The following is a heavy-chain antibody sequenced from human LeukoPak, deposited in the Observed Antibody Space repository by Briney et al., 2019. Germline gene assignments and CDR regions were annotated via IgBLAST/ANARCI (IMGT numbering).Heavy chain of an antibody. CDR1: GGTFSSYA. V-gene: IGHV1-69*04. D-gene: IGHD2-8*01. CDR2: IIPIFGIA. J-gene: IGHJ1*01. Sequence: SVKVSCKASGGTFSSYAISWVRQAPGRGLEWMGRIIPIFGIANYAQKFQGRVTITADKSTSTAYMELSSLRSEDTAVYYCASGAVGYCTNGVCPGYFQRWGQGTLVTVSS. CDR3: ASGAVGYCTNGVCPGYFQR.